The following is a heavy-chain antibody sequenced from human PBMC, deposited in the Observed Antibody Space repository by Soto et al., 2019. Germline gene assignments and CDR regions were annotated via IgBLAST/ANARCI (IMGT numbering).Heavy chain of an antibody. CDR3: ARAPYSSGWYGY. D-gene: IGHD6-19*01. V-gene: IGHV3-21*01. J-gene: IGHJ4*02. CDR1: GFTFSSYS. CDR2: ISSSSSYI. Sequence: EVQLVESGGGLVKPGGSLRLSCAASGFTFSSYSMNWVRQAPGKGLEWVSSISSSSSYIYYADSVKGRFTISRDNAKNSLYMQINSLRAEDTAVYYCARAPYSSGWYGYWGQGTLVTVSS.